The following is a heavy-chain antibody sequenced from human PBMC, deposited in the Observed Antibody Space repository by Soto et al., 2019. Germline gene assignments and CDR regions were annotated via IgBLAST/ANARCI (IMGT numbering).Heavy chain of an antibody. J-gene: IGHJ3*02. CDR2: ISGSGGST. V-gene: IGHV3-23*01. CDR1: GFTFSSYA. CDR3: ATGGAGEDDILTRGPFDI. D-gene: IGHD3-9*01. Sequence: GGSLRLSCAASGFTFSSYAMSWVRQAPGKGLEWVSAISGSGGSTYYADSVKGRFTISRDNSKNTLYLQMNSLRAEDTAVYYCATGGAGEDDILTRGPFDIWGQGTMVTVSS.